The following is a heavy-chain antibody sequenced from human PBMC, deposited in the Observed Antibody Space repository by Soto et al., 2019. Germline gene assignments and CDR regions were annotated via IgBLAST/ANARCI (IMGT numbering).Heavy chain of an antibody. D-gene: IGHD3-3*01. J-gene: IGHJ5*02. CDR2: IIPIFGTA. CDR1: GGTFSSYA. Sequence: GASVKVSCKASGGTFSSYAISWVRQAPGQGLEWMGGIIPIFGTANYAQKFQGRVTITADESTSTAYMELSSLRSEDTAVYYCAKGQSTYYDFWSRYYDWFDPWGQGTLVTVSS. V-gene: IGHV1-69*13. CDR3: AKGQSTYYDFWSRYYDWFDP.